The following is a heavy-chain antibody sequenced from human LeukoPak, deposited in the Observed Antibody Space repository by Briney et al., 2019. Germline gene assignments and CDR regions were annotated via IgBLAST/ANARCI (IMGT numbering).Heavy chain of an antibody. CDR2: VGGDDAT. V-gene: IGHV3-23*01. Sequence: GGSLRLSCAASGFTFSDYAMNWVRQAPGKGLEWVSVVGGDDATYYADSVKGRFTISRDNSRNTLYLQMNSLRAEDTAVYYCAKRGATTGDFDYWGQGTLVTVSS. CDR3: AKRGATTGDFDY. D-gene: IGHD1-26*01. CDR1: GFTFSDYA. J-gene: IGHJ4*02.